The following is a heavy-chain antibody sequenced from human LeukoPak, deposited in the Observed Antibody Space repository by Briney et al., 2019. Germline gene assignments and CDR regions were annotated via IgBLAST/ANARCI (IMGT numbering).Heavy chain of an antibody. CDR1: GGSISSYY. D-gene: IGHD3-3*01. Sequence: SETLSLTCTVSGGSISSYYWSWIRQPPGKGLEWIGYIYYSGSTNYNPSLKSRVTISVDTSKNQFSLKLSSVTAADTAVYYCARVQYYDFWSGYYTGGNWFDPWGQGTLVTVSS. CDR2: IYYSGST. CDR3: ARVQYYDFWSGYYTGGNWFDP. J-gene: IGHJ5*02. V-gene: IGHV4-59*01.